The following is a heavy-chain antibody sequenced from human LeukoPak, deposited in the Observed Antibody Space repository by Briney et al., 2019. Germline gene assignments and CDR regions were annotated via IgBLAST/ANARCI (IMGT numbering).Heavy chain of an antibody. V-gene: IGHV1-18*01. D-gene: IGHD6-13*01. Sequence: ASVKVSCKASGYTFTSYDISWVRQAPGQGLEWMGWISAYNGNTNYAQKLQGRVTMTTDTSTSTAYMELRSLRSDDTAVYYCAREPSGYSSSWYFDYWGQGTLVTVSS. CDR1: GYTFTSYD. CDR2: ISAYNGNT. J-gene: IGHJ4*02. CDR3: AREPSGYSSSWYFDY.